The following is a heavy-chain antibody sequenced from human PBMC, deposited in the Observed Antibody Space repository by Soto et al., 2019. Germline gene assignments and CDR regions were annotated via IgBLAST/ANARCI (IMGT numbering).Heavy chain of an antibody. J-gene: IGHJ4*02. D-gene: IGHD3-9*01. CDR3: TTPSINYDILTDYFNY. CDR1: GFTFSGSA. Sequence: LRLSCASSGFTFSGSAMHCFRQAPGKGLEWVGRIRSKANSDATVYAASVKGRFTISRDDSKNTAYLQMNSLKTEDTAVYYCTTPSINYDILTDYFNYWGQGSLVTVSS. CDR2: IRSKANSDAT. V-gene: IGHV3-73*01.